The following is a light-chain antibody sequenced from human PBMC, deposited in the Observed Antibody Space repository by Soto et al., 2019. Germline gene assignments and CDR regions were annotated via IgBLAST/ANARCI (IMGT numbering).Light chain of an antibody. CDR2: LGS. Sequence: DIVMTQSPLSLPVTPGEPASISCRSSQSLLHSDGYNYLDWYLQKPGQSPQLLIYLGSYRASGVPDRFSGRGSGTDFTLKISRVEAEDVGVYYCMQSLQTWTFGQGTKVDI. V-gene: IGKV2-28*01. CDR3: MQSLQTWT. J-gene: IGKJ1*01. CDR1: QSLLHSDGYNY.